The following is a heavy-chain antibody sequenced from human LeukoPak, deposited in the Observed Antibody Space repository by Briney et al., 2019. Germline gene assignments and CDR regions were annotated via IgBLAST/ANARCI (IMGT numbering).Heavy chain of an antibody. Sequence: SETLSLTCTVSGGSINSGSYYWSWIRQHPGKGLEWIGYTYHSGSTYYNPSLKSRVTISVDTSKNQSSLRLSSVIAADTAVYYCARGNYYDTSGYLDYWGQGTLVTVSS. CDR1: GGSINSGSYY. CDR3: ARGNYYDTSGYLDY. V-gene: IGHV4-31*03. J-gene: IGHJ4*02. D-gene: IGHD3-22*01. CDR2: TYHSGST.